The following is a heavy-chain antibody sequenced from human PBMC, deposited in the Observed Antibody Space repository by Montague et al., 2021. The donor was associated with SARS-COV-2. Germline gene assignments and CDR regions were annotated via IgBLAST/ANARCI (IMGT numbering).Heavy chain of an antibody. CDR3: ARVGRQQLVRLSGMDV. CDR2: IYYSGST. J-gene: IGHJ6*02. D-gene: IGHD6-13*01. Sequence: SETLSLTCTVSGGSISSSSYYWGWIRQPPGKGLEWIGSIYYSGSTYCNPSLKSRVTISEDTSKNQFSLKLSSVTAADTAVYYCARVGRQQLVRLSGMDVWGQGTTVTVSS. CDR1: GGSISSSSYY. V-gene: IGHV4-39*07.